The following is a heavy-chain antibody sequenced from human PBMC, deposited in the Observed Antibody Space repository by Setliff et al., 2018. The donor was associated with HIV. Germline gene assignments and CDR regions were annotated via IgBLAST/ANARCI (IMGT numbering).Heavy chain of an antibody. CDR3: AKVYYDSSGYYYAYYFDK. CDR1: GFTFGSYA. J-gene: IGHJ4*02. V-gene: IGHV3-23*01. Sequence: GGSLRLSCAPSGFTFGSYAMSWVRQAPGKGLEWVSAISGSGGSTYYADSVKGRFTISRDNSKNTLYLQMNNLRAEDTAVYYCAKVYYDSSGYYYAYYFDKWGQGTLVTVSS. CDR2: ISGSGGST. D-gene: IGHD3-22*01.